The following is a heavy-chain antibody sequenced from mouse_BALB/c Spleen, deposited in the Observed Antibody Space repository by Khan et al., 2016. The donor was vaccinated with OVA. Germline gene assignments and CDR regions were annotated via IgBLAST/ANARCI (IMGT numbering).Heavy chain of an antibody. V-gene: IGHV5-6*01. D-gene: IGHD4-1*01. J-gene: IGHJ3*01. CDR3: ANHLTGSFAY. CDR1: GFSFSSYS. CDR2: ISSGGDST. Sequence: EVELVESGGDLVKPGGSLSLSCAASGFSFSSYSMSWVRQPPDKRLEWVATISSGGDSTYYPASVKGRFPISRDNAKHTLFLHMSSLKSEDTYMYYCANHLTGSFAYWGQGTLVTVSA.